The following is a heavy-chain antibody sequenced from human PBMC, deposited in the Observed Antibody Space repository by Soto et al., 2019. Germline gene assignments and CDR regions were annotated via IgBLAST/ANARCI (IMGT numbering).Heavy chain of an antibody. CDR2: IIPIFGTA. CDR3: AREGLDGYYYDSSGYYYDY. D-gene: IGHD3-22*01. J-gene: IGHJ4*02. V-gene: IGHV1-69*13. Sequence: ASVKVSCKASGGTFSSYAISWVRQAPGQGLEWMGGIIPIFGTANYAQKFQGRVTITADESTSTAYMELSSLRSEDTAVYYCAREGLDGYYYDSSGYYYDYWGQGTLVTVSS. CDR1: GGTFSSYA.